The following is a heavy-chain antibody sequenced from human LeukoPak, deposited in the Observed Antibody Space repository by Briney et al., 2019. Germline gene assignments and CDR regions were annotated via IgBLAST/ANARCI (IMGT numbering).Heavy chain of an antibody. CDR2: IIPIFGTA. CDR1: GGTFSSYA. V-gene: IGHV1-69*05. CDR3: ARIGYCSSTSCYDRRAFDI. D-gene: IGHD2-2*03. J-gene: IGHJ3*02. Sequence: GASVKVSCKASGGTFSSYAISWVRQAPGQGLEWMGGIIPIFGTANYAQKFQGRVTITTDESTSTAYMELSSLRSEDTAVYYCARIGYCSSTSCYDRRAFDIWGQGTMVTVSS.